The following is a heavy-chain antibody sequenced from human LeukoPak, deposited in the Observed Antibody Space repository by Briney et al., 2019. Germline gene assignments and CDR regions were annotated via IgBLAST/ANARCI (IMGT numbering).Heavy chain of an antibody. V-gene: IGHV3-23*01. D-gene: IGHD6-6*01. Sequence: GGSLRLSCAASGFTVRSNYMSWVRQAPGKGLEWVSAISGSGGSTYYADSVKGRFTISRDNSKNTLYLQMNSLRAEDTAVYYCAKDGKSIAARPYWFDPWGQGTLVTVSS. CDR2: ISGSGGST. J-gene: IGHJ5*02. CDR3: AKDGKSIAARPYWFDP. CDR1: GFTVRSNY.